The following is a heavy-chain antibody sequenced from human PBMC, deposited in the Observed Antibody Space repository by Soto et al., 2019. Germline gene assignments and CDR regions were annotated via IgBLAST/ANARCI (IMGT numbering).Heavy chain of an antibody. J-gene: IGHJ3*02. CDR2: IYHSGST. Sequence: SETLSLTCAVSGGSISSSNWWSWVRQPPGKGLEWIGEIYHSGSTNYNPSLKSRVTISVDKSKNQFSLKLSSVTAADTAVYYCARDGLTTVTTRGAFDIWGQGTMVTVSS. CDR1: GGSISSSNW. V-gene: IGHV4-4*02. D-gene: IGHD4-4*01. CDR3: ARDGLTTVTTRGAFDI.